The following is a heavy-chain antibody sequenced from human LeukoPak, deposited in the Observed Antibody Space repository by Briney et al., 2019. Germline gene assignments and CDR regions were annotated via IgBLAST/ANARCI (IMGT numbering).Heavy chain of an antibody. CDR2: IYPGYSDT. CDR3: ARHGLWFGELPFDY. CDR1: GYSFSSYW. V-gene: IGHV5-51*01. D-gene: IGHD3-10*01. J-gene: IGHJ4*02. Sequence: GESLKISCNGSGYSFSSYWIGLVRQMPGKGLEWMGIIYPGYSDTRYSPSFQGQVTISADTSISTAYLQWSSLKASDTAMYYCARHGLWFGELPFDYWGQGTLVTVSS.